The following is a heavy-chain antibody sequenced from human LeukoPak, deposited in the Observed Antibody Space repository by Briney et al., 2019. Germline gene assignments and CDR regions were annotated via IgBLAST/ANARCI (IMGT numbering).Heavy chain of an antibody. D-gene: IGHD4-17*01. CDR2: IYYSGST. CDR1: GGSISSYY. CDR3: ARSSTVTTMVLAFDI. V-gene: IGHV4-59*01. J-gene: IGHJ3*02. Sequence: SETLSLTCTVSGGSISSYYWSWIRQPPGKGLEWIGYIYYSGSTNYNPSLKNRVTISVDTSKNQFSLKLSSVTAADTAVYYCARSSTVTTMVLAFDIWGQGTMVTVSS.